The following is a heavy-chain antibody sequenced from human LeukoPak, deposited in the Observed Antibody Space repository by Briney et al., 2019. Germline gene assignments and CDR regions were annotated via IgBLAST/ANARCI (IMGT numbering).Heavy chain of an antibody. CDR1: GYTFTSYY. J-gene: IGHJ3*02. V-gene: IGHV1-46*01. CDR3: ARDAFLGAYCGGDCKDAFDI. D-gene: IGHD2-21*02. Sequence: ASVKVSCKASGYTFTSYYMHWVRQAPGQGLEWMGIINPSGGSTSYAQKFQGRVTMTRNTSISTAYMELSSLRSEDTAVYYCARDAFLGAYCGGDCKDAFDIWGQGTMVTVSS. CDR2: INPSGGST.